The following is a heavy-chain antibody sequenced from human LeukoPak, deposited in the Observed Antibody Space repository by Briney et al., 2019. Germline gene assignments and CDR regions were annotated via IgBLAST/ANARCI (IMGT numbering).Heavy chain of an antibody. CDR2: IDRSGSA. J-gene: IGHJ6*03. CDR3: ARGGSTLHSAGGHDIEFYYYYYMDV. D-gene: IGHD3-9*01. CDR1: RFSITTGYL. Sequence: SETLSLTCSVSRFSITTGYLWGWIRQPLGKGLEWIGSIDRSGSAYYNPSLNSRVTISVDTSKNQFSLKLNSVTAADTAVYYCARGGSTLHSAGGHDIEFYYYYYMDVWGKGTTVTISS. V-gene: IGHV4-38-2*02.